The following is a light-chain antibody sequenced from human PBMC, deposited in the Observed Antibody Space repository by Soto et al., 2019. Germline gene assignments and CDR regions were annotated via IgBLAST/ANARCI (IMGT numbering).Light chain of an antibody. Sequence: QSALTQPASVSGSPGQSITISCTGTSSDGGGYNYVSWYQQHPGKAPKLIIYEVSNRPSGVSNRFSGSKSGNKDSLTISGLQAEEEADYYFSSYTSSSTLFYVFGTGTKVTVL. V-gene: IGLV2-14*01. CDR3: SSYTSSSTLFYV. CDR1: SSDGGGYNY. CDR2: EVS. J-gene: IGLJ1*01.